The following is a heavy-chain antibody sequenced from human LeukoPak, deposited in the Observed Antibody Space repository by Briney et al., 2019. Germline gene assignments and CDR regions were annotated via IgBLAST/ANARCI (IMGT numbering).Heavy chain of an antibody. V-gene: IGHV3-48*02. D-gene: IGHD4-23*01. J-gene: IGHJ3*02. Sequence: GGSLRLSCAASGFTFRSYNMIWVRQAPGKGLEWVSYIGSSGSTVYYADSVKGRFTISRDNAKNSLYMQMESLRDEDTAIYYCARDTLEYSNSPDALDIWGQGTMVTVSS. CDR2: IGSSGSTV. CDR1: GFTFRSYN. CDR3: ARDTLEYSNSPDALDI.